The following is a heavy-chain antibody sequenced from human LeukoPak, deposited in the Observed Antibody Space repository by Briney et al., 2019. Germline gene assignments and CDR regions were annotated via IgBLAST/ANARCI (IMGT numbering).Heavy chain of an antibody. CDR2: IYTSGST. Sequence: PSXTLSLTCTVSGGSISSYYWSWIRQPAGKGLEWIGRIYTSGSTNYNPSLKRRVTMSVDTSKNQFSLTLSSVTAADTAVYYCARGIRYYYYYYMDVWGKGTTVTVSS. CDR1: GGSISSYY. D-gene: IGHD5-18*01. V-gene: IGHV4-4*07. CDR3: ARGIRYYYYYYMDV. J-gene: IGHJ6*03.